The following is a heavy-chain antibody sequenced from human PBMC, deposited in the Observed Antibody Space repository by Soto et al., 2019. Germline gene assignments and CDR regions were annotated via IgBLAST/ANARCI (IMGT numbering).Heavy chain of an antibody. CDR1: GFIFSSYV. CDR3: SKESHFSMALDY. D-gene: IGHD3-3*02. J-gene: IGHJ4*02. CDR2: ISGSSDST. V-gene: IGHV3-23*01. Sequence: EVQLLESGGGLVQPGGSLRLSCAASGFIFSSYVMNWVRQAPGKGLEWVSAISGSSDSTFYADSMKGRFTISRDNSKNTLYLQMYSLRAEDTAVYYCSKESHFSMALDYWGQGTVVTVSS.